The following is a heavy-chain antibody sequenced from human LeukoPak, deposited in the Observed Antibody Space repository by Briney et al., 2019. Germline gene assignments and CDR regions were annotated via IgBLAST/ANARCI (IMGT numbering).Heavy chain of an antibody. CDR1: GGTFSSYA. CDR3: ARDLPIAAAGT. CDR2: IIPIFGTA. D-gene: IGHD6-13*01. J-gene: IGHJ4*02. V-gene: IGHV1-69*13. Sequence: ASVKVSCKASGGTFSSYAISWVRQAPGQGLEWMGGIIPIFGTANYAQKFQGRVTITADESTSTAYMELSSLRSEDTAVYCCARDLPIAAAGTWGQGTLVTVSS.